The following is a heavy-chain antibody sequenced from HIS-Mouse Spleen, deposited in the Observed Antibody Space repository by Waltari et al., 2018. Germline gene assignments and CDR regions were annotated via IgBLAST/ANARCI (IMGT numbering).Heavy chain of an antibody. V-gene: IGHV1-69*04. J-gene: IGHJ3*02. CDR2: IIPILGIA. Sequence: QVQLVQSGAEVKKPGSSVKVSCKASGGTFSSYATSWVRRAPGQGLEWMGRIIPILGIANYAQKFQGRVTITADKSTSTAYMELSSLRSEDTAVYYCASWRSGSYRLEDAFDIWGQGTMVTVSS. CDR1: GGTFSSYA. CDR3: ASWRSGSYRLEDAFDI. D-gene: IGHD1-26*01.